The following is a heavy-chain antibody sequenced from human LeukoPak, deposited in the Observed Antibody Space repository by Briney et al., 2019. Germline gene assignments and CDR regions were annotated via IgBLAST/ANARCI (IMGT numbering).Heavy chain of an antibody. J-gene: IGHJ4*02. V-gene: IGHV3-11*01. Sequence: LSLTCTVSGATISSYYWSWIRQAPGKGLEWVSYISSSGTTIYYADSVKGRFTISRDNAKSSLFLQMNSLRAEDTGVYYCARGRRYFEYWGQGTPVTVSS. CDR3: ARGRRYFEY. CDR2: ISSSGTTI. CDR1: GATISSYY.